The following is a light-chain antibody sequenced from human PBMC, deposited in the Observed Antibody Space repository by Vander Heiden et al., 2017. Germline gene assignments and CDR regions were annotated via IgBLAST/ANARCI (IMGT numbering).Light chain of an antibody. CDR2: AAS. V-gene: IGKV1-39*01. CDR1: QSISSY. J-gene: IGKJ2*01. Sequence: AQGTSSLSASVGDRVTITCRASQSISSYLNWYQQKPGKAPKLLIYAASSLQSWVPSRFSGSRSGTDFTRIISRSQPTDPANYYCQQRYSTPHTFGQGTKLEIK. CDR3: QQRYSTPHT.